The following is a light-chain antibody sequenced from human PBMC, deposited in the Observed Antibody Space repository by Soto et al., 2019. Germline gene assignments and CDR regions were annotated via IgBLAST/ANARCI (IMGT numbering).Light chain of an antibody. CDR2: AAF. Sequence: DIQMTQSPSSVSASVGDRVTIPCRASEDINSRLAWYQQKPGNAPKLLIYAAFILQSGVPSRFSGYGSGTDFTLSISSLQPEDFATYYCQQADSFPITFGQRTRLEIK. V-gene: IGKV1-12*01. CDR1: EDINSR. CDR3: QQADSFPIT. J-gene: IGKJ5*01.